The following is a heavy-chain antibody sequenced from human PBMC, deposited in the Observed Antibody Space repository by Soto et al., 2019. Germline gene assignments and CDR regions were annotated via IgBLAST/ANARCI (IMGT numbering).Heavy chain of an antibody. CDR2: INTDGSST. V-gene: IGHV3-74*01. J-gene: IGHJ3*02. Sequence: SLPRSYAPSGLTFSSTWMHWVRQAPGKGLLWVSRINTDGSSTSYADSVKGRFTISRDNTKNTLYLQMNSLRDEDTAVYYCARDGYSAGFDIWGQGTMVTVSS. CDR3: ARDGYSAGFDI. CDR1: GLTFSSTW. D-gene: IGHD2-15*01.